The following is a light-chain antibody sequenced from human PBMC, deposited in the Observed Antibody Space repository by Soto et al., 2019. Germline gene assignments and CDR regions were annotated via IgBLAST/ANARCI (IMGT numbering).Light chain of an antibody. V-gene: IGKV3-15*01. Sequence: EIVMTQSPATLSVSPGDRATLSCRAGQSVSSNLAWYQQKPGQAPRLLIYGASTRATGIPARFSGSGSGTEFTLTISSLQSEDFAVYYCQQYNNWPPWTFGQGTKVEIK. CDR1: QSVSSN. CDR3: QQYNNWPPWT. J-gene: IGKJ1*01. CDR2: GAS.